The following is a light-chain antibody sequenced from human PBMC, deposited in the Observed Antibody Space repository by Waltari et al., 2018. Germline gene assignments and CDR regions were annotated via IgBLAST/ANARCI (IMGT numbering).Light chain of an antibody. CDR2: AAS. CDR1: QTIFTY. J-gene: IGKJ1*01. Sequence: DTQMTQAPSFLSASVGDRVTITCRASQTIFTYITWYQQRPGKAPKLLIYAASYLQSGVPSRFSGGGSGTHFTLTISSLQPEDFATYFCQQSYNAPRTFGQGTKVEI. CDR3: QQSYNAPRT. V-gene: IGKV1-39*01.